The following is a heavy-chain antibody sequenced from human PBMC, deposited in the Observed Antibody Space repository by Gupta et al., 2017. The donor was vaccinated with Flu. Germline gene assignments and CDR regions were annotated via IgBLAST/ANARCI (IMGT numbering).Heavy chain of an antibody. CDR2: ISFDGTTA. CDR3: AREGCSGGTCYSLDH. J-gene: IGHJ4*02. D-gene: IGHD2-15*01. V-gene: IGHV3-30*16. Sequence: IHWVRQAPGKGLEWVGVISFDGTTANYADSVLGRFTLSRDNSRNTVHLQLTTLTSEDTAVYFCAREGCSGGTCYSLDHWGQGTLVLVSP.